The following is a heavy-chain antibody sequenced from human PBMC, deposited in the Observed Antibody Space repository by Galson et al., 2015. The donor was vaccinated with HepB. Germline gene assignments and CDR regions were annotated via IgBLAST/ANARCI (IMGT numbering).Heavy chain of an antibody. CDR2: INQDGSEK. Sequence: SLRLSCAASGFTFSSSWMSWVRQAPGKGLEWVANINQDGSEKYSVDSVKGRFTISRDNAKKSLYLQMNSLRAEDTAVYYCARDDYYHDSSGYSPITFWGQGTLVTVSS. J-gene: IGHJ4*02. D-gene: IGHD3-22*01. CDR3: ARDDYYHDSSGYSPITF. CDR1: GFTFSSSW. V-gene: IGHV3-7*01.